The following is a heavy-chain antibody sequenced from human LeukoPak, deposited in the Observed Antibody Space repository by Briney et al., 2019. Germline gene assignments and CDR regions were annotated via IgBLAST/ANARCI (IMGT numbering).Heavy chain of an antibody. J-gene: IGHJ6*03. V-gene: IGHV3-23*01. CDR2: ISGSGGST. CDR3: AKEYWEAYYYYYMDV. CDR1: GFTFSSYG. D-gene: IGHD1-26*01. Sequence: GGTLRLFCAASGFTFSSYGMSWVRKAPGKGLEWVSAISGSGGSTYYADSVKGRFTISRDNSKNTLYLQMNSLRAEDTAVYYCAKEYWEAYYYYYMDVWGKGTTVTVSS.